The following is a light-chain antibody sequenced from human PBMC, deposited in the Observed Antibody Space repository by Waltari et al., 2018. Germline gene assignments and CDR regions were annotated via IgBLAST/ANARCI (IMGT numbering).Light chain of an antibody. CDR1: SPTIDSNS. CDR2: GNK. Sequence: QSVQTQPPSASGTHGQRVTISYYGSSPTIDSNSLYWYQHLPATAPKHLYYGNKQRPSGVPDRFSGSKSGPSASLAISGLRSEDEADYYCAAWDDSLSGHVVFGGGTKLTVL. V-gene: IGLV1-47*01. J-gene: IGLJ2*01. CDR3: AAWDDSLSGHVV.